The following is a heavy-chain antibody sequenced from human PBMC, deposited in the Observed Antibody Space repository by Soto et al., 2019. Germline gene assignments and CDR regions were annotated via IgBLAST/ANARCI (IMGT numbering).Heavy chain of an antibody. J-gene: IGHJ5*02. CDR1: GGSMKSAAYY. CDR3: VGQWAAGDPFDQ. D-gene: IGHD6-13*01. CDR2: SYYDGDT. V-gene: IGHV4-31*03. Sequence: PSETLSLTCTVSGGSMKSAAYYWNWVRQFPGKGLEWIGSVSYYDGDTSYSPSLESRVTMALDTSKNQFSLRLASVTVADTAVYYCVGQWAAGDPFDQWGQGAMVTVSS.